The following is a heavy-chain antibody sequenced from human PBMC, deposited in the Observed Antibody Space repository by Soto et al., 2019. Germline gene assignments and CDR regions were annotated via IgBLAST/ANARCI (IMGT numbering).Heavy chain of an antibody. CDR3: ARHSRSSSWYRGIAVAGTRFDY. CDR2: IYYSGST. Sequence: SETLSLTCTVSGGSISSSSYYWGWIRQPPGKGLEWIGSIYYSGSTYYNPSLKSGFTISVDTCKNQFSLKLSSVTAADTAVYYCARHSRSSSWYRGIAVAGTRFDYWGQGTLVTVSS. V-gene: IGHV4-39*01. CDR1: GGSISSSSYY. J-gene: IGHJ4*02. D-gene: IGHD6-19*01.